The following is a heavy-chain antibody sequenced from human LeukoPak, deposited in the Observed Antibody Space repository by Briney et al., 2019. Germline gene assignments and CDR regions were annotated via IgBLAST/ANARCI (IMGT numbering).Heavy chain of an antibody. J-gene: IGHJ4*02. CDR1: GGSISSGGYS. V-gene: IGHV4-31*03. D-gene: IGHD7-27*01. Sequence: PSETLSLTCTVSGGSISSGGYSWSWIRQHPGKGLEWIGYIYYSGSTYYNPSLKSRVTISVDMSKNQFSLKLSSVTAADTAVYYCAREGLTGGTGELLFDYWGQGTLVTVSS. CDR3: AREGLTGGTGELLFDY. CDR2: IYYSGST.